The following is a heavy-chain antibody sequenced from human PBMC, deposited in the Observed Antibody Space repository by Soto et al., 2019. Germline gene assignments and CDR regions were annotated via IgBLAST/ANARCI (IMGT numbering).Heavy chain of an antibody. J-gene: IGHJ6*03. D-gene: IGHD6-19*01. CDR1: GFTFSTYG. V-gene: IGHV3-30*18. CDR3: AKGAVAIWRSNYNYYYMDG. CDR2: ISNDGSNK. Sequence: QVQLVESGGGVVQPGRSLRLSCAASGFTFSTYGMHWVRQAPGKGLEWVAVISNDGSNKYYADSVKGRFTISRDNSKDTLYLQMNSLRTEDTAVYYCAKGAVAIWRSNYNYYYMDGWGKGPTVTVSS.